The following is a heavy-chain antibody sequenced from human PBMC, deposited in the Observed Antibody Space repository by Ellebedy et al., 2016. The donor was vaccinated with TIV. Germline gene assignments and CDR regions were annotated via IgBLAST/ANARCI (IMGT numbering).Heavy chain of an antibody. J-gene: IGHJ2*01. CDR2: IYSGGST. V-gene: IGHV3-66*01. CDR1: GFTVSSNY. Sequence: PGGSLRLSCAASGFTVSSNYMSWVRQAPGKGLEWVSVIYSGGSTYYADSVKGRFTISRDNSKNTLYLQMNSLRAEDTAVYYCARDRRDYGGHRYFDLWGRGTLVTVSS. D-gene: IGHD4-23*01. CDR3: ARDRRDYGGHRYFDL.